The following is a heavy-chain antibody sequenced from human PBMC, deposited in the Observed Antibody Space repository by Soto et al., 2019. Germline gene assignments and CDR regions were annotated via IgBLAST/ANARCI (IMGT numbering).Heavy chain of an antibody. V-gene: IGHV3-23*01. CDR1: GFTFSTYG. D-gene: IGHD1-20*01. CDR3: AKYNEGNTTLDY. Sequence: EVQLLESGGGLVQPGGSLRLSCAASGFTFSTYGMGWVRQAPEKGLEWVSYSGSGGSTYYADSVRGRFTISRDNSRNTLYLQVKSQRAEDTSAYYCAKYNEGNTTLDYWGQGTLVTVFS. CDR2: YSGSGGST. J-gene: IGHJ4*02.